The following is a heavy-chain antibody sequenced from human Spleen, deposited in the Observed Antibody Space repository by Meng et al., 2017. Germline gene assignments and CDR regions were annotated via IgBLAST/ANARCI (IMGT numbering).Heavy chain of an antibody. D-gene: IGHD3-22*01. CDR1: GYTFTNYY. J-gene: IGHJ4*02. V-gene: IGHV1-2*06. Sequence: QVQLVQSGAEIKKPGASVKVSVKASGYTFTNYYIHWVRQAPGQGLEWMGRINPGTGGTNYAQEFKGRVTLTGDTAFNTAYMEMSRVTSDDTAVYYCARVPFNYNSGYQRAFDTWGQGTLVTVSS. CDR2: INPGTGGT. CDR3: ARVPFNYNSGYQRAFDT.